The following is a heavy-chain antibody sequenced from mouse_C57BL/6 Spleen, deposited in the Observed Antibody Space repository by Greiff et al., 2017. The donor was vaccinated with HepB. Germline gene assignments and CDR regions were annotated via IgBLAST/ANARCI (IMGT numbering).Heavy chain of an antibody. CDR2: IDPSDSET. D-gene: IGHD1-1*01. V-gene: IGHV1-52*01. CDR1: GYTFTSYW. J-gene: IGHJ2*01. CDR3: ARRGYYYGSDY. Sequence: VQLQQPGAELVRPGSSVKLSCKASGYTFTSYWMHWVKQRPIQGLEWIGNIDPSDSETHYNQKFKDKATLTVDKSSSTAYMQLSSLTSEDSAVYYCARRGYYYGSDYWGQGTTLTVSS.